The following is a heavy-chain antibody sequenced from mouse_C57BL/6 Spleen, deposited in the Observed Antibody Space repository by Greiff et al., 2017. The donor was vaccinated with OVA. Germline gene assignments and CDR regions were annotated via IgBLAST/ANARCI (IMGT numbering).Heavy chain of an antibody. Sequence: VQLQQSGPELVKPGASVKISCKASGYTFTDYYMNWVKQSHGKSLEWIGDINPNNGGTSYNQKFKGKATLTVDKSSSTAYMELRSLTSEDSAVYYCAREGVGRLAWFAYWGQGTLVTVSA. CDR1: GYTFTDYY. J-gene: IGHJ3*01. V-gene: IGHV1-26*01. CDR2: INPNNGGT. D-gene: IGHD4-1*01. CDR3: AREGVGRLAWFAY.